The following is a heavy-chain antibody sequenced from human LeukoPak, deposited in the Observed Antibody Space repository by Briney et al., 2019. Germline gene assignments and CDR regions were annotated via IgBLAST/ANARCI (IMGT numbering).Heavy chain of an antibody. D-gene: IGHD6-19*01. CDR1: GGSISSYY. CDR2: IYYSGIST. V-gene: IGHV4-59*08. Sequence: SETLSLTCTVSGGSISSYYWSWIRQPPGKGLEWIGYIYYSGISTNYNPSLKCRVTISVDTSKNQFSLKLSSVTAADTAVYYCARRQSSGWYFDYWGQGTLVTVSS. CDR3: ARRQSSGWYFDY. J-gene: IGHJ4*02.